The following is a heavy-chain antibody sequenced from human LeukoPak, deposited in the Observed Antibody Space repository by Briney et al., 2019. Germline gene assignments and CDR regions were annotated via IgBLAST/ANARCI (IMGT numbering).Heavy chain of an antibody. CDR2: IYYSGST. CDR1: GGSISSYY. V-gene: IGHV4-59*01. J-gene: IGHJ4*02. D-gene: IGHD2-8*01. Sequence: PSETLSLTCTVSGGSISSYYWSWIRQPPGKGLEWIGYIYYSGSTNYNASLKSRVTISVDTSKNQFSLKLSSVTAADTAVYYCARGLRVFNYWGQGTLVTVSS. CDR3: ARGLRVFNY.